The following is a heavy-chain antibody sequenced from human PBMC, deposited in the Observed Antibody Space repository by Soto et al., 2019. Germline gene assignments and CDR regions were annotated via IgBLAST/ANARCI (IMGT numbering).Heavy chain of an antibody. CDR3: ARESPSTQISGWYYYYGMDV. Sequence: QVQLVQSGAEVKKPGSSVKVSCKASGGTFSSYAISWVRQAPGQGLEWMGGIIPIFGTANYEQKFQGRVTITEDESTSTAYMELSSLRSEDTAVYYCARESPSTQISGWYYYYGMDVWGQGTTVTVSS. J-gene: IGHJ6*02. CDR2: IIPIFGTA. D-gene: IGHD6-19*01. V-gene: IGHV1-69*01. CDR1: GGTFSSYA.